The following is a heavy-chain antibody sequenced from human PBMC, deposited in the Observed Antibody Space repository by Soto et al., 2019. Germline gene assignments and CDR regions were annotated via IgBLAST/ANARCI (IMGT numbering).Heavy chain of an antibody. CDR1: GYTFSNYG. CDR3: ARVVPGAEAWFGP. D-gene: IGHD2-2*01. V-gene: IGHV1-18*01. Sequence: GASVKVSCKTSGYTFSNYGITWVRQAPGQPLEWLGWISLYSDGTIYAQKFQGRVSMTTDTSTTTAYMELRSLRSDDTAVYYCARVVPGAEAWFGPWGQGTLVTVSS. CDR2: ISLYSDGT. J-gene: IGHJ5*02.